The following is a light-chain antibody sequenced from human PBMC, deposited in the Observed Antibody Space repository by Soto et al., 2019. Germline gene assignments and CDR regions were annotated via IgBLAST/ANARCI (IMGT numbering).Light chain of an antibody. CDR2: KDS. Sequence: SYELTQPPSVSVSPGQTARITCSGDALPKQYAYWYQQKPGQAPVLVIYKDSERPSGITERFSGSSSGTTVTLTISGVQAEDEADYYCQSADSSGTDRVFGTGTKVTVL. J-gene: IGLJ1*01. CDR1: ALPKQY. V-gene: IGLV3-25*03. CDR3: QSADSSGTDRV.